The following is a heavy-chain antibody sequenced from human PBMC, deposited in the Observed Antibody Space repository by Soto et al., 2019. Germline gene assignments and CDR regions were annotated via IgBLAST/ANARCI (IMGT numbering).Heavy chain of an antibody. CDR1: GFTFSSYG. J-gene: IGHJ4*02. CDR3: AKDYGPKAPFPYRNTHTDF. D-gene: IGHD4-17*01. CDR2: ISHDGAFK. Sequence: QRHLVESGGGVVQPGRSLRLSCAASGFTFSSYGLHWIRQAPGKWLEWVAVISHDGAFKDYADSVKGRFTISRDNSENTLFLEMNSLGPSDTAVYYCAKDYGPKAPFPYRNTHTDFWGQGTRVTVSS. V-gene: IGHV3-30*18.